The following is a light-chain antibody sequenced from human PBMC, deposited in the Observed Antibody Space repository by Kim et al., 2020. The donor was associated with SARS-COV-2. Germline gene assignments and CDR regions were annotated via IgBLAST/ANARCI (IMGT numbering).Light chain of an antibody. V-gene: IGLV6-57*03. CDR3: QSYDSSAWV. CDR1: SGSIASNY. J-gene: IGLJ3*02. CDR2: EDN. Sequence: GKTVTLSCTRSSGSIASNYVQWYQQRPGSAPTTVIYEDNQRPSGVPDRFSGSIDSSSNSASLTISGLKTEDEAYYYCQSYDSSAWVFGGGTQLTVL.